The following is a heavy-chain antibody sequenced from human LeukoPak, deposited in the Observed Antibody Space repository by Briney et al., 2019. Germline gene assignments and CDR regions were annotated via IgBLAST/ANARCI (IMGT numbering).Heavy chain of an antibody. D-gene: IGHD3-9*01. CDR3: ARGALRYSDY. Sequence: GGSLRLSCEASGFPFSSYAMTWVRQAPGKGLEWVSSISSSSSAIYYAASVKGRFTISRDNAKNSLYLQMNSLRDEDTAVYYCARGALRYSDYWGQGTLVTVSS. CDR2: ISSSSSAI. CDR1: GFPFSSYA. J-gene: IGHJ4*02. V-gene: IGHV3-48*02.